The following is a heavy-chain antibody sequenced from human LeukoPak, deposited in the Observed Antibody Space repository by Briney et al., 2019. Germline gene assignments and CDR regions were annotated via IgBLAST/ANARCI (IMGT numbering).Heavy chain of an antibody. V-gene: IGHV3-23*01. CDR3: ARVSYDSSGLDY. J-gene: IGHJ4*02. D-gene: IGHD3-22*01. CDR2: ISGSGGST. CDR1: GFTFSSYG. Sequence: GGSLRLSCAASGFTFSSYGMSWVRQAPGKGLEWVSAISGSGGSTYYAGSVKGRFTISRDNSKNTLYLQMNSLRAEDTAVYYCARVSYDSSGLDYWGQGTLVTVSS.